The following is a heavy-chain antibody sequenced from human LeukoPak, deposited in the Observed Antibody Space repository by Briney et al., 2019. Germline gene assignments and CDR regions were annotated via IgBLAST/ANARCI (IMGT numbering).Heavy chain of an antibody. Sequence: SETLSLTCTVAGGSISSYYWNWIRQPPGKGLEWIGYIYYSGSTNYNPSLKSRVTISVDPSKHQFSLKLSSVTAADTAVYYCARHTVTRYYYYGMDVWGQGTTVTVSS. CDR2: IYYSGST. CDR3: ARHTVTRYYYYGMDV. V-gene: IGHV4-59*01. CDR1: GGSISSYY. D-gene: IGHD4-17*01. J-gene: IGHJ6*02.